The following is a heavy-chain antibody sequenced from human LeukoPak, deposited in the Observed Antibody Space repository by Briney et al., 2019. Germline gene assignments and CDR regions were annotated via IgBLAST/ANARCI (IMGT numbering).Heavy chain of an antibody. CDR3: ARGGMMAGTSNWYFDL. D-gene: IGHD6-19*01. J-gene: IGHJ2*01. CDR2: IYYSGST. CDR1: GGSISSYY. V-gene: IGHV4-59*01. Sequence: SETLSLTCTVSGGSISSYYWSWIRQPPGKGLEWIGYIYYSGSTNYNPSLKSRATISVDTSKNQFSLKLSSVTAADTAVYYCARGGMMAGTSNWYFDLWGRGTLVIVSS.